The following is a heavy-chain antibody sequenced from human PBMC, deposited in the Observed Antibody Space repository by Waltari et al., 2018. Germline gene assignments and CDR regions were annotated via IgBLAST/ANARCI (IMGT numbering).Heavy chain of an antibody. V-gene: IGHV3-9*03. J-gene: IGHJ4*02. CDR2: ISWNSGSI. CDR3: AKGFSPFLDARLKD. CDR1: GFTFDDYA. Sequence: EVQLVESGGGLVQPGRSLRLSCAASGFTFDDYAMHWVRQAPGKGLEWVSGISWNSGSIGYADSVKGRFTISRDNAKNSLYLQMNSLRAEDMALYYCAKGFSPFLDARLKDWGQGTLVTVSS. D-gene: IGHD3-3*02.